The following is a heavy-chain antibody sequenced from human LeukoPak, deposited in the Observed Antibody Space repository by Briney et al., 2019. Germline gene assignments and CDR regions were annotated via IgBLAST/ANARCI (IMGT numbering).Heavy chain of an antibody. J-gene: IGHJ4*02. CDR1: GFTFSSYA. D-gene: IGHD2-15*01. V-gene: IGHV3-23*01. Sequence: PGASLRLSCAASGFTFSSYAMSWVRQAPGKGLEWVSAIRGSGGSTYYADSVKGRFTISRDNSKNTLYLQMNSLRAEDTAVYYCAKDCSGGSCYFDYWGQGTLVTVSS. CDR2: IRGSGGST. CDR3: AKDCSGGSCYFDY.